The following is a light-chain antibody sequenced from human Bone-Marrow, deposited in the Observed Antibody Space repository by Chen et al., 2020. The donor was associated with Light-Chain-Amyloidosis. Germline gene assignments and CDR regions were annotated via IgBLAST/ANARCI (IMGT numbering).Light chain of an antibody. Sequence: QSALTPPASVSGCPGQSITISCTGTSSDVGGDNHVSWYQQHPDKAPKLMIYEVTNRPSWVPDRFSGSKSDNTASLTISGLQTEDEADYFCSSYTITNTLVFGSGTRVTVL. V-gene: IGLV2-14*01. CDR2: EVT. J-gene: IGLJ1*01. CDR3: SSYTITNTLV. CDR1: SSDVGGDNH.